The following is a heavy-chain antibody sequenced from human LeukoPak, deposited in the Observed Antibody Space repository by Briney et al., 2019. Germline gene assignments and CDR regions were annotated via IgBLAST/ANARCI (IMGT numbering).Heavy chain of an antibody. D-gene: IGHD6-19*01. CDR1: GFTVSSNY. V-gene: IGHV3-53*05. CDR2: IYSAGNT. J-gene: IGHJ4*02. Sequence: GGSLRLSCVASGFTVSSNYMSWVRQAPGKGLEWVSVIYSAGNTYYADSVKGRFTISRDSSENTLYLHMNSLRVEDTAVYFCARGGTPGYSSGRIDYWGQGTLVTVSS. CDR3: ARGGTPGYSSGRIDY.